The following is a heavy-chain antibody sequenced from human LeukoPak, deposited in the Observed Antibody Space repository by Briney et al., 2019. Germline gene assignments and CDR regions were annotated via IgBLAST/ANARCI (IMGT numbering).Heavy chain of an antibody. D-gene: IGHD1-26*01. CDR1: GGSISGTNW. V-gene: IGHV4/OR15-8*02. CDR2: ISLAGQT. Sequence: PSETLSLTCAVSGGSISGTNWYRCVRQPPGQGLEWIGEISLAGQTNFNPSLNGRVTMSLDKSSNKLYLHLTSVTAADTATYCCSRGSGPFCPFGYWGQGTLVIVSS. J-gene: IGHJ4*02. CDR3: SRGSGPFCPFGY.